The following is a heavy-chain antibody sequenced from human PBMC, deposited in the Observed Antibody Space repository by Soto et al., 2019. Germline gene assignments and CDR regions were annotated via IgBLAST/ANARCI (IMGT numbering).Heavy chain of an antibody. CDR2: ISYDGSNK. CDR3: ARTALRFLEWAIDY. V-gene: IGHV3-30-3*01. CDR1: GFTFSSYA. J-gene: IGHJ4*02. Sequence: QPGGSLRLSCAASGFTFSSYAMHWVRQAPGKGLEWVAVISYDGSNKYHADSVKGRFTISRDNSKNTLYLQMNSLRAEDTAVYYCARTALRFLEWAIDYWGQGTMVTVSS. D-gene: IGHD3-3*01.